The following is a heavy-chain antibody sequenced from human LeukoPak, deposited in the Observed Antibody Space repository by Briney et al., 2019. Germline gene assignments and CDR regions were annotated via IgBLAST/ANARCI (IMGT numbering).Heavy chain of an antibody. Sequence: PSETLSLTCTVSGGSISNNDWSWIRQPPGKGLEWIGYIYYSGSTNYNPSLKSRVTISVDTSKNQFSLKLSSVTAADTAVYYCARGGYYGSGNDFRFDPWGQGTLVTVSS. CDR3: ARGGYYGSGNDFRFDP. CDR1: GGSISNND. D-gene: IGHD3-10*01. V-gene: IGHV4-59*01. J-gene: IGHJ5*02. CDR2: IYYSGST.